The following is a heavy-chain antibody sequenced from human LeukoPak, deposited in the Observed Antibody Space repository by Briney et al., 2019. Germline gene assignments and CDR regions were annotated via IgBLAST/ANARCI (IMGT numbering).Heavy chain of an antibody. CDR2: IDQDGSDK. D-gene: IGHD7-27*01. Sequence: GGSLRLSCAASGFTFSSYWMSWVRQAPGKGLEWVTSIDQDGSDKFSVDSVKGRFTISRDNARNSMYLQMNSLRAEDTAVCYCARASLGWFDPWGQGTLVTVSS. V-gene: IGHV3-7*01. J-gene: IGHJ5*02. CDR3: ARASLGWFDP. CDR1: GFTFSSYW.